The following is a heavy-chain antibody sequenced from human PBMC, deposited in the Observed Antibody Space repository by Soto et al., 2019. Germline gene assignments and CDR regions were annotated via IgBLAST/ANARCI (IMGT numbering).Heavy chain of an antibody. D-gene: IGHD2-2*01. CDR3: VRQGSEYLHGLVDA. V-gene: IGHV4-59*08. Sequence: QVQLQQSGPRLVKPSETLSLTCTVSSGPDRSHNWGWIRQPPGRGLVWIGYVYYTGDTAYNPSLRGRVTISADTSTNDISLSLNSVTAADPAVYYCVRQGSEYLHGLVDAWGQGTTVSVSS. CDR1: SGPDRSHN. CDR2: VYYTGDT. J-gene: IGHJ6*02.